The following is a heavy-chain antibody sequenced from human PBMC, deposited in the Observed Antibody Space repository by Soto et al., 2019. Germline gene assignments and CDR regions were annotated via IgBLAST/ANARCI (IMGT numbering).Heavy chain of an antibody. V-gene: IGHV3-30*18. D-gene: IGHD6-13*01. J-gene: IGHJ1*01. CDR3: AKDSGIAAAGTYFQH. CDR1: GFTFSSYG. Sequence: GGSLRLSCAASGFTFSSYGMHWVRQAPGKGLEWVAVISYDGSNKYYADSVKGRFTISRDNSKNTLYLQMNSLRAEDTAVYYCAKDSGIAAAGTYFQHWDQGTLVTVSS. CDR2: ISYDGSNK.